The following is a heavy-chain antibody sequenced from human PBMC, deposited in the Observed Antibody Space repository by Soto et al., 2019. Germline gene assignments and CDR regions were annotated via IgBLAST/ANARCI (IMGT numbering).Heavy chain of an antibody. CDR3: ASLFYYYDSSGSVDY. CDR1: GGTFSSYA. J-gene: IGHJ4*02. Sequence: AVKVSCKASGGTFSSYAISWVRQAPGQGLEWMGGIIPIFGTANYAQKFQGRVTITADESTSTAYMELSSLRSEDTAVYYCASLFYYYDSSGSVDYWGQGTMVTVSS. V-gene: IGHV1-69*13. D-gene: IGHD3-22*01. CDR2: IIPIFGTA.